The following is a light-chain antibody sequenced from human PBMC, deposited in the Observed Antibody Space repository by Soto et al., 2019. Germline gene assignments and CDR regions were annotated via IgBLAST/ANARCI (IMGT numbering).Light chain of an antibody. CDR2: HAS. Sequence: ENVLTQSPGTLSLSPGERATLSCRASQSISSSYLAWYQQKPGQTPRLLIYHASSRATGIPDRFSGSGSGTDFTLTISRLEPEDFAVYYCQQYGASLLTFGGGTKVEIK. V-gene: IGKV3-20*01. CDR3: QQYGASLLT. CDR1: QSISSSY. J-gene: IGKJ4*01.